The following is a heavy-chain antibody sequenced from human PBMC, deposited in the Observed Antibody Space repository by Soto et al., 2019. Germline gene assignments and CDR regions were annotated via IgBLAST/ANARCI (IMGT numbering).Heavy chain of an antibody. D-gene: IGHD3-3*01. J-gene: IGHJ6*02. V-gene: IGHV1-24*01. CDR1: GYTLTELS. Sequence: ASVKVSCKVSGYTLTELSMHWVRQAPGKGLEWMGGFDPEDAEIIYAQKFQGRVTMTTDTSTSTAYMELRSLRSDDTAVYYCARDSTLYYDFWSGHYYYYGMDVWGQGTTVTVSS. CDR3: ARDSTLYYDFWSGHYYYYGMDV. CDR2: FDPEDAEI.